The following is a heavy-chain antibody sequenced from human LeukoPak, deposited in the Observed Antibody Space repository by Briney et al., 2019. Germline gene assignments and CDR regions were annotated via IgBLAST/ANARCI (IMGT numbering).Heavy chain of an antibody. J-gene: IGHJ4*02. CDR1: GGSISSGGYS. Sequence: PSETLSLTCAVSGGSISSGGYSWSWIRQPPGKGLEWIGYIYYSGPTYYNPSLKSRVTISVDRSKNQFSLRLSSVTAADTAVYYCARFHYGDDYWGQGTLVTVSS. CDR3: ARFHYGDDY. D-gene: IGHD4-17*01. V-gene: IGHV4-30-2*01. CDR2: IYYSGPT.